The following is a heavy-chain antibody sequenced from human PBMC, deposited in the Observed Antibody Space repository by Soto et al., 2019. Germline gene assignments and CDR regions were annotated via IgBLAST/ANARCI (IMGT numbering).Heavy chain of an antibody. CDR1: GFTFSSYG. CDR3: VKGNQRPGGYYFEY. D-gene: IGHD2-2*01. Sequence: QVQLVESGGGVVQPGRSLRLSCAASGFTFSSYGIHWVRQAPGKGLEWVAVISHDGNNQNYADSVKGRFSISRDNSKKPLYLQMNSLTAEDTAVYYCVKGNQRPGGYYFEYWGQGTLVTVSS. J-gene: IGHJ4*02. V-gene: IGHV3-30*18. CDR2: ISHDGNNQ.